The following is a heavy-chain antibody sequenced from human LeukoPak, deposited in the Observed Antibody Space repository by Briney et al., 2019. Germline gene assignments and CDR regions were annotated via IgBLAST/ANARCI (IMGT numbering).Heavy chain of an antibody. Sequence: GASVKVSCKASGYTFTGYYMHWVRQSPGQGLECMGWINPNSGGTYFAQKFQGRATMTWDTSISTAYMELSSLRSDDTPVYYCARGRSVTTSNFDYWRQGTLVTVSS. CDR3: ARGRSVTTSNFDY. D-gene: IGHD4-17*01. V-gene: IGHV1-2*02. CDR2: INPNSGGT. J-gene: IGHJ4*02. CDR1: GYTFTGYY.